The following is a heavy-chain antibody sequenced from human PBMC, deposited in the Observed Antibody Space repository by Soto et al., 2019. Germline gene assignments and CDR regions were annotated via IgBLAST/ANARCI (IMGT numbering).Heavy chain of an antibody. CDR1: GYTFTDYY. Sequence: QVQLVQSGAEVKKPGASVKVSCKASGYTFTDYYIHWVRQAPGQGLEWMGWIRPNSGGTGSAQKFQGRVIMTRDTSISTAYMDLTRLTSDDTGVYFCARGTALHSYCLMDVWGQGTTVTVSS. D-gene: IGHD2-21*02. CDR2: IRPNSGGT. CDR3: ARGTALHSYCLMDV. J-gene: IGHJ6*02. V-gene: IGHV1-2*02.